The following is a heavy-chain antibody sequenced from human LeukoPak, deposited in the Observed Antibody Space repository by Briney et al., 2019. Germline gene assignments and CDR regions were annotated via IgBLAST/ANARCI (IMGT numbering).Heavy chain of an antibody. V-gene: IGHV3-7*01. CDR2: IKPDGSEK. D-gene: IGHD3-10*01. CDR3: ARITMVRGARKDDY. Sequence: GGSLRLSCAASGFTFSGYWMTWVRQAPGKGLEWVANIKPDGSEKYYVDSVKGRFTTSRDNAKNSLYLQMNSLRVEDTAIYYCARITMVRGARKDDYWGQGTLVTVSS. CDR1: GFTFSGYW. J-gene: IGHJ4*02.